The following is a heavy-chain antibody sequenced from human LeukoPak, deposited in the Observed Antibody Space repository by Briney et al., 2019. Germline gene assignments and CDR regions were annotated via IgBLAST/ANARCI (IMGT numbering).Heavy chain of an antibody. Sequence: SETLSLTXAVYGGSFSGYYWSWIRQPPGKGLEWIGEINHSGSTNYNPSLKSRVTISVDTSKNQFSLKLSSVTAADTAVYYCARLRKDYDSSGYYWTRYNWFDPWGQGTLVTVSS. CDR1: GGSFSGYY. J-gene: IGHJ5*02. CDR3: ARLRKDYDSSGYYWTRYNWFDP. V-gene: IGHV4-34*01. CDR2: INHSGST. D-gene: IGHD3-22*01.